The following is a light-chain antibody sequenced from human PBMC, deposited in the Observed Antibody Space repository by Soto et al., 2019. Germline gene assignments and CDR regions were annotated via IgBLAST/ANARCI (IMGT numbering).Light chain of an antibody. CDR3: QQFRSYPLT. CDR2: DAS. CDR1: QTVRNNY. J-gene: IGKJ4*01. V-gene: IGKV3-20*01. Sequence: EIVLTQSPGTLSLSPGERATLSCRASQTVRNNYVAWYQQKPGQAPRLLIYDASSRATGIPDRFSGGGSGTDFTLTISRLEPEDFAVYYCQQFRSYPLTFGGGTKVDIK.